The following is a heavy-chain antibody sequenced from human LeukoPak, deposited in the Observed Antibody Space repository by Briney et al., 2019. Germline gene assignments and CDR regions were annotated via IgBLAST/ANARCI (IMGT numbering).Heavy chain of an antibody. D-gene: IGHD5-12*01. V-gene: IGHV1-8*01. J-gene: IGHJ6*02. CDR1: GYTFTSYD. Sequence: GASVKVSCKASGYTFTSYDINWVRQATGQGLEWMGWMNPNSGNTGYAQKFQGRVTMTRNTSISTAYMELSSLRHEETAVYYCARGKRGYDLGYYYYGMDVWGQGTTVTVSS. CDR2: MNPNSGNT. CDR3: ARGKRGYDLGYYYYGMDV.